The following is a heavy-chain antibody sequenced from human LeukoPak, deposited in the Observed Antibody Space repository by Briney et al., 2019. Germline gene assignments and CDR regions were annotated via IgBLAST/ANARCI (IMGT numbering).Heavy chain of an antibody. D-gene: IGHD3-10*01. J-gene: IGHJ4*02. CDR2: ISAYNGNT. CDR3: ARDVRVVRGVLDY. CDR1: GYTFTSYG. V-gene: IGHV1-18*01. Sequence: GASVKLSCNAAGYTFTSYGISWVRHPHGQGLERMGGISAYNGNTNYAQTLQGRVTITTDTSTSTAYMELRSLRSDDTAVYYCARDVRVVRGVLDYWSQGTLVTVSS.